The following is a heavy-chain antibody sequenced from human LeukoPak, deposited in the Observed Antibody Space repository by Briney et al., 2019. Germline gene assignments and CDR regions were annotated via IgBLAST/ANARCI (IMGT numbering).Heavy chain of an antibody. Sequence: GGSLRLSCAASGFTFSSYVMSRVRQAPGKGLEWVSVIYSGGSTYYADSVKGRFTISRDNSKNTLYLQMNSLRAEDTAVYYCARELSVTRRDYYFDYWGQGTLVTVSS. V-gene: IGHV3-53*01. CDR1: GFTFSSYV. J-gene: IGHJ4*02. CDR3: ARELSVTRRDYYFDY. CDR2: IYSGGST. D-gene: IGHD2-21*02.